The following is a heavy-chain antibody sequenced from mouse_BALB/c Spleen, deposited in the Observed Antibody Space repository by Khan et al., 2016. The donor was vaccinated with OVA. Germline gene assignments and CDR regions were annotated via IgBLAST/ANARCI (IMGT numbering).Heavy chain of an antibody. J-gene: IGHJ2*01. CDR3: ARNSGPDYFYY. D-gene: IGHD1-3*01. V-gene: IGHV2-9*02. Sequence: QIQLVQSGPGLVAPSQSLSITCTVSGFSLTSYGVHWIRQPPGKGLEWLGVIWAGGSTNYNSALMSRLSISKDNSKSQVFLKINSLQTEYPALYFCARNSGPDYFYYWGQGTTLTVSS. CDR1: GFSLTSYG. CDR2: IWAGGST.